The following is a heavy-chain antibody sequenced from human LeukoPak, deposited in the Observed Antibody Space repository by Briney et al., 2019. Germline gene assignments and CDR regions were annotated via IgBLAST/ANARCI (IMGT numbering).Heavy chain of an antibody. J-gene: IGHJ4*02. CDR1: GFTFSNCA. D-gene: IGHD2-21*02. V-gene: IGHV3-23*01. CDR3: AKGKVVTGIDY. CDR2: ISGGGGST. Sequence: PGGSLRLSCAASGFTFSNCAMSWVRQTPGKGLEWVSAISGGGGSTYYADSVKGRFTISGDNSKNTLYLQMNSLRAEDTAVYYCAKGKVVTGIDYWGQGTLVTVSS.